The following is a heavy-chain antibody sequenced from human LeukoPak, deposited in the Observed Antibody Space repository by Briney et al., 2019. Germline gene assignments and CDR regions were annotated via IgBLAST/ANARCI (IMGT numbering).Heavy chain of an antibody. CDR2: ISGSGGST. CDR3: AKDPTYYDFWSGYSYFDY. D-gene: IGHD3-3*01. J-gene: IGHJ4*02. CDR1: GFTFSSYA. V-gene: IGHV3-23*01. Sequence: GGSLRLSCAASGFTFSSYAMSWVRQAPGKGLEWVSAISGSGGSTYYADPVKGRFTISRDNSKNTLYLQMNSLRAEGTAVYYCAKDPTYYDFWSGYSYFDYWGQGTLVTVSS.